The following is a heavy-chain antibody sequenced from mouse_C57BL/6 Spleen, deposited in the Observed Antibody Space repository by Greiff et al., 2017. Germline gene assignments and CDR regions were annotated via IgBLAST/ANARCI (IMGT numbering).Heavy chain of an antibody. Sequence: VQLKESGPELVKPGDSVKISCKASGYSFTGYFMNWVMQSHGKSLEWIGRINPYNGDTFYNQKFKGKATLTVDKSSSTAHMELRSLTSEDSAVYYCARSYYGSSQSWFAYWGQGTLVTVSA. CDR3: ARSYYGSSQSWFAY. D-gene: IGHD1-1*01. J-gene: IGHJ3*01. CDR1: GYSFTGYF. V-gene: IGHV1-20*01. CDR2: INPYNGDT.